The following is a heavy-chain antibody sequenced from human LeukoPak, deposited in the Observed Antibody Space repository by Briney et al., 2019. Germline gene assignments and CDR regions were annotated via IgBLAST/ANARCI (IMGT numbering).Heavy chain of an antibody. Sequence: SETLSLTCTVSGGSISSYYWGWIRQPPGKGLEWIGSIYYGGSTFYNPSLKSRVTISVDTSKNQFSLKLSSVTAADTAVYYCAGQGRPGFASGYWGQGTLVTVSS. J-gene: IGHJ4*02. CDR2: IYYGGST. CDR1: GGSISSYY. CDR3: AGQGRPGFASGY. V-gene: IGHV4-39*01. D-gene: IGHD3-10*01.